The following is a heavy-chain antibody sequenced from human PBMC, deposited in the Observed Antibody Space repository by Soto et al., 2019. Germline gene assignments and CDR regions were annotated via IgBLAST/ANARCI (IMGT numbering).Heavy chain of an antibody. CDR3: ARGGQNGYYDSRAMVDY. CDR2: ISAYNGNT. J-gene: IGHJ4*02. D-gene: IGHD3-22*01. CDR1: GYTFTSYG. Sequence: QVQLVQSGAEVKKRGASVKVSCKASGYTFTSYGISWVREAPGQGLEWVGWISAYNGNTNYAQKLQGRVTMTTDTSTSTAYMELRSLRSDDTAVYYCARGGQNGYYDSRAMVDYWGQGTLVTVSS. V-gene: IGHV1-18*01.